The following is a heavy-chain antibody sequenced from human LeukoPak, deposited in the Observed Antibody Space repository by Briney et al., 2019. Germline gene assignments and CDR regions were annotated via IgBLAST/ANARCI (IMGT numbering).Heavy chain of an antibody. V-gene: IGHV3-48*03. CDR3: ARAQRMIVPNFDY. CDR1: GFTFSSYE. Sequence: GGSLRLSCAASGFTFSSYEMNWVRQAPGKGLEWVSYLSSSGSTIYYADSVKGRFTISRDNAKNSLYLQMNSLRAEDTAVYYCARAQRMIVPNFDYWGQGTLVTVSS. CDR2: LSSSGSTI. D-gene: IGHD3-22*01. J-gene: IGHJ4*02.